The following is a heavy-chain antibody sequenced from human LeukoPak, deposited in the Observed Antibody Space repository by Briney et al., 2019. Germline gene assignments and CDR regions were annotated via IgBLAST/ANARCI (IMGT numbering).Heavy chain of an antibody. D-gene: IGHD2-2*01. CDR2: MNPNSGNT. Sequence: ASVKVSCKASGYTFTSYAMNWVRQATGQGLEWMGWMNPNSGNTGYAQKFQGRVTMTWNTSISTAYMELSSLRSEDTAVYYCARGLFDCSSTSCYRRDDYWGQGTLVTVSS. CDR1: GYTFTSYA. V-gene: IGHV1-8*02. CDR3: ARGLFDCSSTSCYRRDDY. J-gene: IGHJ4*02.